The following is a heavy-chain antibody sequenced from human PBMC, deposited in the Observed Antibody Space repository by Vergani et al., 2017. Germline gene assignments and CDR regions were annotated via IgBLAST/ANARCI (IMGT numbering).Heavy chain of an antibody. CDR2: ISWNSGSI. J-gene: IGHJ4*02. V-gene: IGHV3-9*01. CDR3: AKVGGRLRSVVDYFDY. CDR1: GFTFDDYA. D-gene: IGHD3-3*01. Sequence: EVQLVESGGGLVQPGRSLRLFCAASGFTFDDYAMHWVRQAPGKGLEWVSGISWNSGSIGYADSVKGRFTISRDKAKHSLYLQMNSLRAEDTALYYCAKVGGRLRSVVDYFDYWGQGTLVTVSS.